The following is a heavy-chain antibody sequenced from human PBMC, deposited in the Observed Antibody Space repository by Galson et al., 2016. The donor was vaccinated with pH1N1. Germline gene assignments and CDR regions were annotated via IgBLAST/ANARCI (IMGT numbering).Heavy chain of an antibody. CDR2: INTSGMT. CDR1: GDSMSSGSYY. CDR3: ARDIEVVSTTWFGP. V-gene: IGHV4-61*02. D-gene: IGHD1-14*01. Sequence: TLSLTCIVSGDSMSSGSYYWSWIRQPAGKGLEWIGRINTSGMTKYNPSLRSRVSISVDTSKNQFALNLNTVTAADTGIYYCARDIEVVSTTWFGPWGQGALVTISS. J-gene: IGHJ5*02.